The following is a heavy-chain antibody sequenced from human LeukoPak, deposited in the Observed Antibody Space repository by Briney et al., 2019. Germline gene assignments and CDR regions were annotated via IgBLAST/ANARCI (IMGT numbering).Heavy chain of an antibody. CDR2: ISYDGTNK. Sequence: GGSLRLSRAASGFTFSSYAMHWVRQAPGKGLEWVTIISYDGTNKYYADSVKGRFTISRDNSKNTLFLQMNSLRAEDTAVYYCARSNYYDSRSWGFDIWGQGTMVTVSS. V-gene: IGHV3-30*04. CDR3: ARSNYYDSRSWGFDI. D-gene: IGHD3-22*01. CDR1: GFTFSSYA. J-gene: IGHJ3*02.